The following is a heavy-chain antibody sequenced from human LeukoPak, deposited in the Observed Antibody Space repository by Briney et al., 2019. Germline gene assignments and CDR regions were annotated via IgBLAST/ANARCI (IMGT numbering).Heavy chain of an antibody. CDR3: ASLDDFWSGYLIRRYYFDY. CDR1: GYSISSGYY. CDR2: IYHSGST. Sequence: PSETLSLTCTVSGYSISSGYYWGWIRQPPGKGLEWIGSIYHSGSTYYNPSLKSRVTISVDTSKNQFSLKLSSVTAADTAVYYCASLDDFWSGYLIRRYYFDYWGQGTLVTVSS. D-gene: IGHD3-3*01. V-gene: IGHV4-38-2*02. J-gene: IGHJ4*02.